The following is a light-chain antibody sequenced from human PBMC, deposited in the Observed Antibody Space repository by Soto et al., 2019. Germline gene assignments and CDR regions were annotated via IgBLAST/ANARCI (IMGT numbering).Light chain of an antibody. CDR2: DVN. CDR1: SSDVGGYNY. J-gene: IGLJ1*01. V-gene: IGLV2-11*01. CDR3: CSFAGDPYV. Sequence: QSALTQPRSVSGSPGQSVALSCTGTSSDVGGYNYVSWYQQHPGKAPKLMIYDVNKRPSGVPDRFSGSKSGNTASLTISGLQAEDEADYYCCSFAGDPYVFGTGTKVTVL.